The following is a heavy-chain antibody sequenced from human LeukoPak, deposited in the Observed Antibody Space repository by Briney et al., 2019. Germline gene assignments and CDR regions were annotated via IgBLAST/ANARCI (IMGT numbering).Heavy chain of an antibody. D-gene: IGHD3-16*01. Sequence: SETLSLTCTVSGGSISSSSYYWGWIRQPPGKGLEWIGSIYYSGSTYYNPSLKSRVTISVDTSKNQFSLKVTSVAAADTAVYYCARQLRGSDVFEIWGQGTMVTVSS. V-gene: IGHV4-39*01. CDR2: IYYSGST. J-gene: IGHJ3*02. CDR3: ARQLRGSDVFEI. CDR1: GGSISSSSYY.